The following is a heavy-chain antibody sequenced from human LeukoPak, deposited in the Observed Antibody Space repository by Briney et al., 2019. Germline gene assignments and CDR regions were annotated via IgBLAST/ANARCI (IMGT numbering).Heavy chain of an antibody. D-gene: IGHD3-22*01. CDR1: GLTFSDYY. CDR3: TRVGYYDRNGDSIDALDI. CDR2: TRNKAKGHTT. Sequence: PGGSLRLFCAVSGLTFSDYYIDWVRQAPRRGLEWVGRTRNKAKGHTTEYAASLEGRFTISRDGSKHSVYLQMNSLKSEDTAVYYCTRVGYYDRNGDSIDALDIWGQGKWVTVSS. J-gene: IGHJ3*02. V-gene: IGHV3-72*01.